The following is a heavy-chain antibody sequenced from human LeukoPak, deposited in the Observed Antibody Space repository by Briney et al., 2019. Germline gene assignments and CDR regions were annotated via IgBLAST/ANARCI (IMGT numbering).Heavy chain of an antibody. CDR2: VFSGGST. CDR3: ARSGGVTGDAFDI. CDR1: GGSISSYY. V-gene: IGHV4-4*07. D-gene: IGHD2-21*02. J-gene: IGHJ3*02. Sequence: SETLSLTCTVSGGSISSYYWSCIRQPAGKGLEYIGHVFSGGSTKYNPSHMSRVTMSVDRSKNQFSLKLSSVTAADTAVYYCARSGGVTGDAFDIGGQGTLVTVSS.